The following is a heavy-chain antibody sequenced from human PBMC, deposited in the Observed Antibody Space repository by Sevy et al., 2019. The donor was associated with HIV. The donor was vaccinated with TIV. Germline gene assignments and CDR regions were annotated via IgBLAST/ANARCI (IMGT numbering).Heavy chain of an antibody. CDR1: RFTFSNYA. Sequence: GSLRLSCAASRFTFSNYAMSWVRQAPGKGLEWVSSISRSGGSTYYADSVKGRFTISRDNSKNTLYLQMNRLRAEDTAVYYCAKVDVVVPVADYGMDVWGQGTTVTVSS. J-gene: IGHJ6*02. V-gene: IGHV3-23*01. CDR2: ISRSGGST. CDR3: AKVDVVVPVADYGMDV. D-gene: IGHD2-2*01.